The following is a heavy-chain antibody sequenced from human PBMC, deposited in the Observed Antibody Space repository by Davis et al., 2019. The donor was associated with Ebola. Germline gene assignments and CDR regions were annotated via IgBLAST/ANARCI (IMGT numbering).Heavy chain of an antibody. V-gene: IGHV4-39*01. CDR3: AIYTPSGSYDY. J-gene: IGHJ4*02. Sequence: PSETLSLTCTASGGSISSSSYYWGWIRQPPGKGLEWIGSIYYSGSTYYNPSLKSRVTISVDTSKNQFSLKLSSVTAADTAVYYCAIYTPSGSYDYWGQGTLVTVSS. CDR2: IYYSGST. D-gene: IGHD3-22*01. CDR1: GGSISSSSYY.